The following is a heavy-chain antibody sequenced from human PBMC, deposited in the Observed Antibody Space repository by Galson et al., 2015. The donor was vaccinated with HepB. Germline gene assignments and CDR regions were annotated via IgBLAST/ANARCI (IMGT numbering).Heavy chain of an antibody. CDR3: ARDFGSSGWYNWFDP. CDR1: GLTISTYG. J-gene: IGHJ5*02. CDR2: ISYDGGNN. V-gene: IGHV3-30*03. D-gene: IGHD6-6*01. Sequence: SLRLSCAASGLTISTYGMHWIRQAPGRGLEWVAMISYDGGNNRYTDSVKGRFTISRDSSENTLHLQMDSLRPEDTAVYYCARDFGSSGWYNWFDPWGQGTLVTVSS.